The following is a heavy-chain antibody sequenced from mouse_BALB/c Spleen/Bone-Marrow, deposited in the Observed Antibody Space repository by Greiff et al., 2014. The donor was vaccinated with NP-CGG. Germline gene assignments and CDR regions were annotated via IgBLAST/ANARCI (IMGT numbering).Heavy chain of an antibody. D-gene: IGHD1-1*01. J-gene: IGHJ3*01. Sequence: VQLQQSGAELVKPGASVKLSCTASGFNIKDTYMHWVKQRPEQGLVWIGRIDPANGNTKYDPKFQGKATITADTSSNTAYLQLSSLTSEDTAVYYCAAYYYGSSQFAYWGRGTLVTVSA. CDR2: IDPANGNT. CDR1: GFNIKDTY. CDR3: AAYYYGSSQFAY. V-gene: IGHV14-3*02.